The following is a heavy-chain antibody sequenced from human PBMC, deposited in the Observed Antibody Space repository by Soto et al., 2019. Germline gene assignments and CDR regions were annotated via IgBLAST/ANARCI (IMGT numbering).Heavy chain of an antibody. Sequence: QVQVVQSGAEVKKPGSSVKVSCKTSGGTFNSHAINWVRQAPGQGLEWMGGIIPISGATSYAQKFQGRVTVTADESTNTAHMELSGLRSEDTAMYYCARASRPLYFYSEMDVWGQGTTVIVSS. CDR2: IIPISGAT. CDR1: GGTFNSHA. V-gene: IGHV1-69*01. J-gene: IGHJ6*02. CDR3: ARASRPLYFYSEMDV.